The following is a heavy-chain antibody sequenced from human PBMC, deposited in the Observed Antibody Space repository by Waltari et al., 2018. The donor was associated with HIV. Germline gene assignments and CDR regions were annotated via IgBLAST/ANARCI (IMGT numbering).Heavy chain of an antibody. V-gene: IGHV4-34*01. J-gene: IGHJ4*02. Sequence: QVQLQQWGAGLLKPSETLSLPCAVYDESFTGYFWSWFRQPPGKGLEWIGEINHSGSTNYNPSLRSRVTTSVDTSKNQFSLNLSSVTAADTAVYYCVRGRGYYDSSGPVRSYFDYWGQGTPVTVSS. CDR1: DESFTGYF. D-gene: IGHD3-22*01. CDR3: VRGRGYYDSSGPVRSYFDY. CDR2: INHSGST.